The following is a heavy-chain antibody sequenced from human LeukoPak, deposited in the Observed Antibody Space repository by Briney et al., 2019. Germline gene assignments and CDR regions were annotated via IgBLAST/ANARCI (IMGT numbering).Heavy chain of an antibody. CDR3: AISMDILTGYLWSLDY. D-gene: IGHD3-9*01. CDR1: GFTFSSYE. J-gene: IGHJ4*02. Sequence: GGSLRLSCAASGFTFSSYEMNWVRQAPGKGLEWVSYISSSGSTIYYADSVKGRFTISRDNAKNSLYLQMNSLRAEDTAVYYCAISMDILTGYLWSLDYWGQGTLVTVSS. CDR2: ISSSGSTI. V-gene: IGHV3-48*03.